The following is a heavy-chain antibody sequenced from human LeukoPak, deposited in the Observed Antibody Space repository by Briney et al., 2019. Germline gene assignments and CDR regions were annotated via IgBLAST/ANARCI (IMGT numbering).Heavy chain of an antibody. CDR1: GGSISSYY. CDR2: IYYSGST. J-gene: IGHJ5*02. D-gene: IGHD4-17*01. V-gene: IGHV4-59*01. Sequence: PSETLSLTCTVSGGSISSYYWSWIRQPPGKGLEWIGYIYYSGSTNYNPSLKSRVTISVDTSKNQFSLKLSSVTAADTAVYYCASVTVTGGGGPSNWFDPWGQGTLVTVSS. CDR3: ASVTVTGGGGPSNWFDP.